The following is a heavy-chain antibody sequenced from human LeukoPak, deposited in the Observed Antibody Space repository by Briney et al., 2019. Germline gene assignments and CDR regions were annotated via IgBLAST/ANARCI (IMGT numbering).Heavy chain of an antibody. J-gene: IGHJ4*02. CDR3: ARSYCSSTSCYFSWEYYFDY. Sequence: GGSLRLSCAASGFTFSDYYMSWIRQAPGKGLEWVSVIYSGGSTYYADSVKGRFTIPRDNSKNTLYLQMNSLRAEDTAVYYCARSYCSSTSCYFSWEYYFDYWGQGTLVTVSS. V-gene: IGHV3-53*01. CDR1: GFTFSDYY. CDR2: IYSGGST. D-gene: IGHD2-2*01.